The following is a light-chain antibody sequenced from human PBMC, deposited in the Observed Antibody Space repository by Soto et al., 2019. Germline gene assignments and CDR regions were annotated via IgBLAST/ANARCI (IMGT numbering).Light chain of an antibody. Sequence: EIVLTQSPVTLSLSPGERATLSCRASRSVSSYVAWYQQKPGQAPRLLIYDASNRATGIPARFSGSGSGTDFTITISSLEPEDFAVYYCQQRANWPITFGQGTRLGIK. CDR1: RSVSSY. J-gene: IGKJ5*01. CDR3: QQRANWPIT. V-gene: IGKV3-11*01. CDR2: DAS.